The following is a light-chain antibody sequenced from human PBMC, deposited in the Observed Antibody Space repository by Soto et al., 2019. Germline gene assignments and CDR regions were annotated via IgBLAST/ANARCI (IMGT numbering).Light chain of an antibody. J-gene: IGLJ3*02. V-gene: IGLV1-40*01. CDR1: SSNIGAGYD. Sequence: QSALTQPPSVSGAPGQRVTISCTGSSSNIGAGYDVHWYQQLPGTAPKLLIYGNSNRPSGVPDRFSGSKSGTSASLAMTGLQAEDEADYYCQSYDSSLSGSWVFGGGTKLTVL. CDR2: GNS. CDR3: QSYDSSLSGSWV.